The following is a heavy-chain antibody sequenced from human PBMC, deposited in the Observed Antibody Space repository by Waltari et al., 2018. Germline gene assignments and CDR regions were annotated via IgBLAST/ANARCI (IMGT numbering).Heavy chain of an antibody. Sequence: QVQLQQWGAGLLKPSETLSLTCAVYGGSFSGYYWSWIRQPPGKGLEWIGEINHSGSTNYNPSLKSRVTISVDTSKNQFSLKLSSVTAADTAVYYCARRGFWSGYWFDYWGQVTLVTVSS. D-gene: IGHD3-3*01. CDR2: INHSGST. CDR3: ARRGFWSGYWFDY. J-gene: IGHJ4*02. V-gene: IGHV4-34*01. CDR1: GGSFSGYY.